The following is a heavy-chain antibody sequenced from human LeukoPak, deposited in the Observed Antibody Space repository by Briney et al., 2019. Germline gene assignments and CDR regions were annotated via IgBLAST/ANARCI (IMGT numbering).Heavy chain of an antibody. D-gene: IGHD3-22*01. CDR2: INPNSGGT. J-gene: IGHJ5*02. Sequence: ASVKVSCKASGYTFTGYYMHWVRQAPGQGLEWMGWINPNSGGTNYAQKFQGRVTMTRDTSISTAYMELSRLRSDDTAAYYCARVQGYYDSSGYPWGQGTLVTVSS. CDR3: ARVQGYYDSSGYP. V-gene: IGHV1-2*02. CDR1: GYTFTGYY.